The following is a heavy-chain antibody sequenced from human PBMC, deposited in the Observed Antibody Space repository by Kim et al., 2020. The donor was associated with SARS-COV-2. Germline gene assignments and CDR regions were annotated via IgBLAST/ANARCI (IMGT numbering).Heavy chain of an antibody. CDR2: IIPIFGTA. J-gene: IGHJ6*02. D-gene: IGHD7-27*01. CDR3: ARGQNWGSGYQIDYYGMDV. V-gene: IGHV1-69*13. CDR1: GGTFSSYA. Sequence: SVKVSCKASGGTFSSYAISWVRQAPGQGLEWMGGIIPIFGTANYAQKFQGRVTITADESTSTAYMELSSLRSEDTAVYYCARGQNWGSGYQIDYYGMDVWGQGTTVTVSS.